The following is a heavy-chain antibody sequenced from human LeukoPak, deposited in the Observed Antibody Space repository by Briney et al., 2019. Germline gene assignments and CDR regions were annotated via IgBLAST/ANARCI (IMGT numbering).Heavy chain of an antibody. CDR2: ISGSGGST. V-gene: IGHV3-23*01. CDR3: TTGLGASDHDY. Sequence: GGSLRLSCAASGFTFSSYAMSWVRQAPGKGLEWVSAISGSGGSTYYADSVKGRFTISRDNSKNTLYLQMNSLKTEDTAVYYCTTGLGASDHDYWGQGTLVTVSS. CDR1: GFTFSSYA. J-gene: IGHJ4*02. D-gene: IGHD1-26*01.